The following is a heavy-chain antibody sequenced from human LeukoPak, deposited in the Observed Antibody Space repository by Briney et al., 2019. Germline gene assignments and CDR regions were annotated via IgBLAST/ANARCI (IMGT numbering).Heavy chain of an antibody. V-gene: IGHV3-30*02. CDR2: IRYDGS. D-gene: IGHD3/OR15-3a*01. CDR3: TREDWDFDS. J-gene: IGHJ4*02. Sequence: PGGSLRLSCAASGFIFRNYGMHWVRQAPGKGLEWVACIRYDGSKYADSVKGRFTISRDDSNNMAYLPMDSLKNEDTAVYYCTREDWDFDSWGQGTPVSVSS. CDR1: GFIFRNYG.